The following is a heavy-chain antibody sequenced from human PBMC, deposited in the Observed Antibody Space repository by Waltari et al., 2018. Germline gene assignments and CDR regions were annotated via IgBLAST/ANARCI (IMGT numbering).Heavy chain of an antibody. CDR3: ARFSRGRYFDF. V-gene: IGHV4-59*11. J-gene: IGHJ4*02. CDR1: SGPISSPY. Sequence: QVQLQESGPGLVKPSETLSLTRTVPSGPISSPYWSWIRQPPGKGLEWIGHIQYNGNTNYNPSLKSRVTISVDTSKTQFSLRLSSLTAADTAVYYCARFSRGRYFDFWAQGTLVTVSS. CDR2: IQYNGNT. D-gene: IGHD3-10*01.